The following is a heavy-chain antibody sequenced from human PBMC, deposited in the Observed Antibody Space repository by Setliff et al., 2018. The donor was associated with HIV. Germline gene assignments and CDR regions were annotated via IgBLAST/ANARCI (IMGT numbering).Heavy chain of an antibody. J-gene: IGHJ4*02. V-gene: IGHV1-18*01. CDR2: ISAYNGNT. D-gene: IGHD2-2*01. Sequence: ASVKVSCKASGYTFTSYGISWVRQAPGQGLEWMGWISAYNGNTNYAQKLRGRVTMTTDTSTSTAYMELTSLRSDDTAVYYCARGGGLKPFGYQLDYWGQGTLVTVS. CDR3: ARGGGLKPFGYQLDY. CDR1: GYTFTSYG.